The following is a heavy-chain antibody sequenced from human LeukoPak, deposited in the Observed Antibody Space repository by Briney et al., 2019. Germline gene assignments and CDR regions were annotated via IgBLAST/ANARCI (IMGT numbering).Heavy chain of an antibody. CDR1: GFTVRSSH. J-gene: IGHJ4*02. CDR2: IYSNGNI. CDR3: VRADNGFDQ. Sequence: TGGSLRLSCAATGFTVRSSHMSWIRQAPGKGLEWVSLIYSNGNIHYADSVKGRFTISRDISKNSLYLQMNSLRVDDTAVYYCVRADNGFDQWGQGALVTVSS. V-gene: IGHV3-53*01. D-gene: IGHD1-14*01.